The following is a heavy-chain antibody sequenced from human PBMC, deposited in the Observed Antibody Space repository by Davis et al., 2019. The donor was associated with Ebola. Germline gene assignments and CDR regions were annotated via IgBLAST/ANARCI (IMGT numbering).Heavy chain of an antibody. V-gene: IGHV1-18*01. CDR3: ARDLGTSVLDY. CDR2: ISAFNSNT. J-gene: IGHJ4*02. CDR1: DYTFSNYG. D-gene: IGHD4-11*01. Sequence: ASVKVSCKASDYTFSNYGISWVRQAPGQGLEWMGWISAFNSNTNYAQKLQGRVTMTTDTSTSTAYMELRSLTSDDTAVYYCARDLGTSVLDYWGQGTLVTVSS.